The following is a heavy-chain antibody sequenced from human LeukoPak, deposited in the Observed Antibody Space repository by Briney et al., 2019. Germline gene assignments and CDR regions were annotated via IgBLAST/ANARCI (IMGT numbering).Heavy chain of an antibody. Sequence: SVKVSCKASGFTFTSSAVQWVRQARGQRLEWIGWIVVGSGNTNYAQKFQERVTITRDMSTSTAYMELSSLRSEDTAVYYCARIPAATYYYYMDVWGKGTTVTVSS. CDR3: ARIPAATYYYYMDV. CDR2: IVVGSGNT. V-gene: IGHV1-58*01. D-gene: IGHD2-2*01. J-gene: IGHJ6*03. CDR1: GFTFTSSA.